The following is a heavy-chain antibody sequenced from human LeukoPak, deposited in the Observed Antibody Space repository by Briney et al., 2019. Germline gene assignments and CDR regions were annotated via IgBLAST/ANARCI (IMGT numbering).Heavy chain of an antibody. CDR2: IIGRGTDT. CDR1: GFTFSSCD. D-gene: IGHD3-10*01. CDR3: AKEGAMVRGVY. Sequence: GSLRLSCAASGFTFSSCDMSWVRQAPGKGLEWGSAIIGRGTDTYYADSLKGRFTISRDTSKNTLYLQMNSLRAEDTAVYYCAKEGAMVRGVYWGQGTLVAVS. J-gene: IGHJ4*02. V-gene: IGHV3-23*01.